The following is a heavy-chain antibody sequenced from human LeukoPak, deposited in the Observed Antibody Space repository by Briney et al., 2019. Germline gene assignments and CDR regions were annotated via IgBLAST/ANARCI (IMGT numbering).Heavy chain of an antibody. CDR1: GSTFSSYA. J-gene: IGHJ4*02. Sequence: GGSLRLSCAASGSTFSSYAMSWVRQAPGKGLEWVSAISGSGGSTYYADSVKGRFTISRDNSKNTLYLQMNSLRAEDTAVYYCARSLIPGGWYGRGYFDYWGQGTLVTVSS. CDR2: ISGSGGST. CDR3: ARSLIPGGWYGRGYFDY. D-gene: IGHD6-19*01. V-gene: IGHV3-23*01.